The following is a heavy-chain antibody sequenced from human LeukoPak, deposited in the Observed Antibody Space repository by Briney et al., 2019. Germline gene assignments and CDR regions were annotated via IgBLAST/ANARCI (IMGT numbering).Heavy chain of an antibody. V-gene: IGHV1-18*01. D-gene: IGHD3-22*01. CDR3: AGTIVGRGAFDI. CDR1: GYTFTSYG. CDR2: ISAYNGNT. J-gene: IGHJ3*02. Sequence: GASVKVSCKASGYTFTSYGISGVRQAPGQGLEWMGWISAYNGNTNYAQKPQGRVTMTTDTSTSTAYMELRSLRSDDTAVYYCAGTIVGRGAFDIWGQGTMVTVSS.